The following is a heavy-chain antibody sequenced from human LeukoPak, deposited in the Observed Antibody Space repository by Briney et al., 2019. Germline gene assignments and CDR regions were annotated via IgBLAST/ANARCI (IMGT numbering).Heavy chain of an antibody. V-gene: IGHV3-30-3*01. D-gene: IGHD3-16*01. CDR1: GFTFSSYA. CDR2: ISYDGSNK. J-gene: IGHJ3*02. CDR3: ARAAYVKSPTGAFDI. Sequence: GRSLRLSCAASGFTFSSYAMHWVRQAPGKGLEWVAVISYDGSNKYYADSVKGRFTISRDNSKNTLYLQMNSLRAEDTAVYYCARAAYVKSPTGAFDIWGQGTMVTVSS.